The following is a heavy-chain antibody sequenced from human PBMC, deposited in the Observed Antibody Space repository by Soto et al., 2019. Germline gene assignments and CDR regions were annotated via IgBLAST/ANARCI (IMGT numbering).Heavy chain of an antibody. Sequence: SETLSLTCTVSGGSISSGDYYWGWIRQPPGKGLEWIGYIYYSGSTYYNPSLKSRVTISVDTSKNQFSLKLSSVTAADTAVYYCATTGTVAGKLGYWGQGTLVTVSS. CDR3: ATTGTVAGKLGY. V-gene: IGHV4-30-4*01. D-gene: IGHD6-19*01. J-gene: IGHJ4*02. CDR2: IYYSGST. CDR1: GGSISSGDYY.